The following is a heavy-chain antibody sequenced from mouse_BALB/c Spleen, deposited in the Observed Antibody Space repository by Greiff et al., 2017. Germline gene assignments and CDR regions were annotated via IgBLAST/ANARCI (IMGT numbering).Heavy chain of an antibody. CDR3: ARDRRCIYDCYWAAMDY. CDR1: GFTFTDYY. Sequence: EVQLVESGGGLVQPGGSLRLSCATSGFTFTDYYMSWVRQPPGKALEWLGFIRNKANGYTTEYSASVKGRFTISRDNSQSILYLQMNTLRAEDSATYYCARDRRCIYDCYWAAMDYWGQGTSVTVSS. CDR2: IRNKANGYTT. V-gene: IGHV7-3*02. J-gene: IGHJ4*01. D-gene: IGHD2-3*01.